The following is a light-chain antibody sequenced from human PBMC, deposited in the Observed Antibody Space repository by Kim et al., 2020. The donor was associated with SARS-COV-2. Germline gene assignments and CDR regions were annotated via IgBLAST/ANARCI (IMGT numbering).Light chain of an antibody. J-gene: IGLJ2*01. V-gene: IGLV2-8*01. Sequence: QSALTQPPSASGSPGQSVTISCTGTSSDVGGYNYVSWYQQHPGKAPKLIISEVTKRPSGVPDRFSGSKSGNTASLTVSGLQAEDEADYYCSSYAGSNNVLFGGGTKVTVL. CDR1: SSDVGGYNY. CDR3: SSYAGSNNVL. CDR2: EVT.